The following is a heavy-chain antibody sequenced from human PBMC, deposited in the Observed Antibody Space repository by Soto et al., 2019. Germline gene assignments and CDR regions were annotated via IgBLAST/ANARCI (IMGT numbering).Heavy chain of an antibody. J-gene: IGHJ5*02. D-gene: IGHD6-6*01. Sequence: QVQLLQSGAEVKKPGASAKVSCKASGYTFTSHGISWVRQAPGQGLEWMGWINTYNGNTNYAQKFQGRVILTTDTSTSTVYMEVRSLRFDDTAVYYCARDYYSTSSVLWFDPWGQGTLVTVSS. CDR2: INTYNGNT. CDR1: GYTFTSHG. V-gene: IGHV1-18*04. CDR3: ARDYYSTSSVLWFDP.